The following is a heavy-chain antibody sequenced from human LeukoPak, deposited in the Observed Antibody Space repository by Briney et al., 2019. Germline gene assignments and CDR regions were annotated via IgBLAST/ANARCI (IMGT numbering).Heavy chain of an antibody. CDR3: ARRYCSGGTCYFDY. D-gene: IGHD2-15*01. CDR2: ISSGSSTI. J-gene: IGHJ4*02. CDR1: GFTFSIYT. V-gene: IGHV3-48*04. Sequence: TGGSLRLSCAASGFTFSIYTMSWVRQAPGKGLECLSHISSGSSTIHYADSVKGRFTISRDNAKNSLYLQMNSLRAEDTAVYYCARRYCSGGTCYFDYWGQGTLVTVSS.